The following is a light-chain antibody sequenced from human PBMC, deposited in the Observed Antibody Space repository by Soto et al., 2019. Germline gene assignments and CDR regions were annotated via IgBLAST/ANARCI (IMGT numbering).Light chain of an antibody. CDR3: QHYNSYSEA. J-gene: IGKJ1*01. CDR1: QTISSW. V-gene: IGKV1-5*03. Sequence: DIQMTQYPSTLSGSVGDRVTITCRASQTISSWLAWYQQKPGKAPKLLIYKASTLKSGVPSRFSGSGSGTEFTLTISSLQPDDFVTYYCQHYNSYSEALGQGTKVDI. CDR2: KAS.